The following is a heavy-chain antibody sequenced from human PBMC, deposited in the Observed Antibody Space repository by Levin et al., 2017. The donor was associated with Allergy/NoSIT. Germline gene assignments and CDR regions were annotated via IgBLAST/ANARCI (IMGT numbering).Heavy chain of an antibody. CDR3: AGLAGGDNPVGY. J-gene: IGHJ4*02. CDR1: NGSLSTFY. V-gene: IGHV4-59*08. CDR2: IHYSGST. D-gene: IGHD2-21*01. Sequence: SETLSLTCTVSNGSLSTFYWSWIRQPPGKGLEWVGYIHYSGSTTYNPSLKSRVTMSVDMSKNQFSLKLTSVTAADTAVYFCAGLAGGDNPVGYWGQGTLVTISS.